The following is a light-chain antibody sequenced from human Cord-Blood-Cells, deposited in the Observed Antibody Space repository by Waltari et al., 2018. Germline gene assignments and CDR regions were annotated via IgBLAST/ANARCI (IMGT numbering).Light chain of an antibody. CDR1: SPTIGSNY. J-gene: IGLJ3*02. Sequence: QSVLTQPPSASGTPGQRVTISCSGTSPTIGSNYVYWYQQLPGPAPKLLSYRNNQRPSGVPDRFSGSKSGTSASRAISGLRSEDEADYYCAAWDDSLSGPVFGGGTKLTVL. V-gene: IGLV1-47*01. CDR2: RNN. CDR3: AAWDDSLSGPV.